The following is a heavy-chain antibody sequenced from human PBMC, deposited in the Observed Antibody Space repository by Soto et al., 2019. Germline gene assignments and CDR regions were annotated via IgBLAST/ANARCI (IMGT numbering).Heavy chain of an antibody. V-gene: IGHV4-30-4*01. CDR3: AREGFLEWLYGMDV. CDR2: IYYSGST. Sequence: QVQLQESGPGLVKPSQTLSLTCTVSGVSISSGDNYWSWIHQPPGKGLEWIGYIYYSGSTYYNPSLKSRVNISVDTSKNQFSLKLSSVTAADTAMYYCAREGFLEWLYGMDVWGQGTTVTVSS. CDR1: GVSISSGDNY. J-gene: IGHJ6*02. D-gene: IGHD3-3*01.